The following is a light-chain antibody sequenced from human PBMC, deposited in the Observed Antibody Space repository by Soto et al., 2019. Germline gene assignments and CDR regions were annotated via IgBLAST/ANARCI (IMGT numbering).Light chain of an antibody. CDR3: QQYENWPLDN. CDR2: CAS. CDR1: QSIGHN. J-gene: IGKJ2*01. Sequence: TQSPATLSASPGEIVSLSCRASQSIGHNLAWYHQRHGQAPRLIISCASTMASGVPARFIGRGFGTEFPLTITNLQPEDFGIDYCQQYENWPLDNFGQGTKLEIK. V-gene: IGKV3-15*01.